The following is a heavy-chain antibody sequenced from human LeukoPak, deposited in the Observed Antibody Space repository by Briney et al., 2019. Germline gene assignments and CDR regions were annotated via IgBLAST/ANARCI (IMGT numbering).Heavy chain of an antibody. CDR2: IIPMFGKA. CDR3: ARGWLAETTVVTPYNY. Sequence: ASVKVSCKASGGTISSYAISWVRQAPGQGLEWMGGIIPMFGKANYAQKFQGRVTITADESTSTAYMELSSLRSDDTAVYYCARGWLAETTVVTPYNYWGQGTLVTVSS. D-gene: IGHD4-23*01. J-gene: IGHJ4*02. CDR1: GGTISSYA. V-gene: IGHV1-69*13.